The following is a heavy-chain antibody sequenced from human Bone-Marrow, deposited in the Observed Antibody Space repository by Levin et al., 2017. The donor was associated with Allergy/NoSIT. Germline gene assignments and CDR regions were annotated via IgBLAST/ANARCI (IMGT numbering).Heavy chain of an antibody. CDR3: ARDAKAYCSSSGCYRGTWFDP. V-gene: IGHV1-18*01. J-gene: IGHJ5*02. CDR1: DYTFSNFG. Sequence: ASVKVSCKASDYTFSNFGVNWVRQAPGQGLEWMGWISTFSGDRKSAQKFQGRLTLTTDTSTSTAYMELRNLRSDDTAVYYCARDAKAYCSSSGCYRGTWFDPWGQGTLVTVSS. CDR2: ISTFSGDR. D-gene: IGHD2-2*02.